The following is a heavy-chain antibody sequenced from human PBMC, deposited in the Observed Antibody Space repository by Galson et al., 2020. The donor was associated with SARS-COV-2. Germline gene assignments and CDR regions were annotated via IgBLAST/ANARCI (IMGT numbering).Heavy chain of an antibody. CDR3: ARGGYITFPFDC. V-gene: IGHV4-31*03. J-gene: IGHJ3*01. CDR2: IYASGNT. Sequence: SETLSLTCTVSGGSSISRSGYYWSWIRQHPGKGLEWIGFIYASGNTYYNPSLKSRASISVDTSKEFSLHLTSVTAADTAVYFCARGGYITFPFDCWGQGTKVTVSS. CDR1: GGSSISRSGYY. D-gene: IGHD5-18*01.